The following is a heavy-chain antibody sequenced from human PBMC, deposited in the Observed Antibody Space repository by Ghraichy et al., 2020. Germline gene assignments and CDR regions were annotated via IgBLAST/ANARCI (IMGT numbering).Heavy chain of an antibody. Sequence: SETLSLTCTVSGGSISSYYWSWIRQPPGKGLEWIGYIYYSGSTNYNPSLKSRVTISVDTSKNQFSLKLSSVTAADTAVYYCARGDHGSGSYFHFDYWGQGTLVTVSS. J-gene: IGHJ4*02. CDR2: IYYSGST. CDR1: GGSISSYY. CDR3: ARGDHGSGSYFHFDY. D-gene: IGHD3-10*01. V-gene: IGHV4-59*01.